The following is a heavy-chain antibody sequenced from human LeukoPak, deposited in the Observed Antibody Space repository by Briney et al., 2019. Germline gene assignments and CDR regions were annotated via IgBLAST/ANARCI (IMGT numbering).Heavy chain of an antibody. V-gene: IGHV3-7*01. CDR2: IKQDGSEK. CDR3: ARYVVVVAATPWFDP. Sequence: GGSLRLSCAASGFTFSSYWMSWVRQAPGKGLEWVASIKQDGSEKYYVDSVKGRFTISRDNAKNSLYLQMNSLRAEDTAVYYCARYVVVVAATPWFDPWGQGTLVTVSS. CDR1: GFTFSSYW. J-gene: IGHJ5*02. D-gene: IGHD2-15*01.